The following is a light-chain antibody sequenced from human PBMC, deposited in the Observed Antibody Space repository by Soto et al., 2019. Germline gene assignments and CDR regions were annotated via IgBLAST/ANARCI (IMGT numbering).Light chain of an antibody. V-gene: IGKV3-20*01. CDR1: QRVTSNY. CDR2: GSS. J-gene: IGKJ1*01. Sequence: EIVLTQSPGTLSLSPGERATLSCGASQRVTSNYLAWYQQKPGQAPRLLIYGSSTRATGIPDRFTGSGSGTDFTLTISRLEPEDFAAYYCQHYVTSLTTFGQGTKVDIK. CDR3: QHYVTSLTT.